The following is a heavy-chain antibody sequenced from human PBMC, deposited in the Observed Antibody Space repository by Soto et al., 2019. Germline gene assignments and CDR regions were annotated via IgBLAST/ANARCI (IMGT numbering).Heavy chain of an antibody. V-gene: IGHV4-31*03. CDR3: ARDVGGRDETWGFDP. CDR2: ISYSGST. CDR1: GGSISSADYY. J-gene: IGHJ5*02. Sequence: SETLSLTCTVSGGSISSADYYWTWIRQHPEKGLEWIGYISYSGSTYYSPSLESRLTISLDTSKNQFSLKLTSVTAADTAAYCCARDVGGRDETWGFDPWGQGTLVTVSS. D-gene: IGHD2-15*01.